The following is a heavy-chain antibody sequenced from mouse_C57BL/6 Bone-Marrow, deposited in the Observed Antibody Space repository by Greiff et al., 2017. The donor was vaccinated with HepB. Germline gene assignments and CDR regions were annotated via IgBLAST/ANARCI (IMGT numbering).Heavy chain of an antibody. Sequence: EVKLVESEGGLVQPGSSMKLSCTASGFTFSDYYMAWVRQVPEKGLEWVANINYDGSSTYYLDSLKIRFIISRDNAKNILYLQMSSLKSEDTATYYCARDGYYAMDYWGQGTSVTVSS. CDR2: INYDGSST. CDR3: ARDGYYAMDY. V-gene: IGHV5-16*01. J-gene: IGHJ4*01. CDR1: GFTFSDYY.